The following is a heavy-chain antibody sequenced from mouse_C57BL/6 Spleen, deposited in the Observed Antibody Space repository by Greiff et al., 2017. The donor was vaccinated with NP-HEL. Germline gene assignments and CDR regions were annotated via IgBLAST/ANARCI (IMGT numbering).Heavy chain of an antibody. CDR2: IWRGGST. CDR1: GFSLTSYG. V-gene: IGHV2-5*01. D-gene: IGHD1-1*01. J-gene: IGHJ1*03. CDR3: ANDYYGSSYGYFDV. Sequence: VMLVESGPGLVQPSQSLSITCTVSGFSLTSYGVHWVRQSPGKGLEWLGVIWRGGSTDYNAAFMSRLSITKDNSKSQVFFKMNSLQADDTAIYYCANDYYGSSYGYFDVWGTGTTVTVSS.